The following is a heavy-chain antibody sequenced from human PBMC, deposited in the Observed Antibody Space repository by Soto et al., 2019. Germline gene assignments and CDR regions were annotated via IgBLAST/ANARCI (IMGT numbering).Heavy chain of an antibody. CDR3: ASGADGMGRGTTFFDY. J-gene: IGHJ4*02. V-gene: IGHV4-30-4*08. Sequence: SETLSLTCTVSDGSSSRGGYYWSRLRQPPGKGLEWIGYISFSGPTYYNPSLMSRVSLSVDMSKNQFSLRLNSVTAAVPDVYYCASGADGMGRGTTFFDYWGQGTLVTVSS. CDR2: ISFSGPT. CDR1: DGSSSRGGYY. D-gene: IGHD3-10*01.